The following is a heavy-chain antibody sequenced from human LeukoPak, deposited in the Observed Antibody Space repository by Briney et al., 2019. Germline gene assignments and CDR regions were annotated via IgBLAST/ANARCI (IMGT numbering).Heavy chain of an antibody. V-gene: IGHV3-23*01. CDR2: ISGSGGST. CDR3: ARSGSGYYYILDY. J-gene: IGHJ4*02. CDR1: GFTFSSYA. D-gene: IGHD3-22*01. Sequence: GGSLRLSCAASGFTFSSYAMSWVRQAPGKGLEWVSAISGSGGSTYYADSVKGRFTISRDNSKNTLYLQMNSLRAEDTAVYYCARSGSGYYYILDYWGQGTLVTVSS.